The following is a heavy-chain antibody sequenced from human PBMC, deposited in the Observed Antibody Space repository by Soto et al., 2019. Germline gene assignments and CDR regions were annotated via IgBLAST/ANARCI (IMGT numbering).Heavy chain of an antibody. CDR1: GGTFSSYA. Sequence: QVQLVQSGAEVKKPGSSVKVSCKASGGTFSSYAISWVRQAPGQGLEWMGGIIPIFGTANYAQKFQGRVTITADESTSTAHMELSSLRSADTAVYSCARLREGDGYNGVDYWGQGTLVTVSS. D-gene: IGHD5-12*01. J-gene: IGHJ4*02. CDR2: IIPIFGTA. CDR3: ARLREGDGYNGVDY. V-gene: IGHV1-69*12.